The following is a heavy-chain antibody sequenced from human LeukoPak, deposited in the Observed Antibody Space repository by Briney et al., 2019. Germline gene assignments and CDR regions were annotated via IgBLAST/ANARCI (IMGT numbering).Heavy chain of an antibody. Sequence: PGGPLRLSCTTSGFTFSSYAMAWVRQAPGKGLEWVSGISGSGVSTYYADSVKGRFTISRDSSKNTLYLQMNSLRAEDTAVYYCGRQGIYASGNLDYWGQGTLVTVSS. CDR3: GRQGIYASGNLDY. V-gene: IGHV3-23*01. D-gene: IGHD3-10*01. CDR2: ISGSGVST. CDR1: GFTFSSYA. J-gene: IGHJ4*02.